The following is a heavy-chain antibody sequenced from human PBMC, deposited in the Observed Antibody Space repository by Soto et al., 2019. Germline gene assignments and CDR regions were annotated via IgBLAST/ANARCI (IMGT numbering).Heavy chain of an antibody. CDR3: ARGGLIWFGELSKFDP. Sequence: SETLSLTCAVYGGSFSGYYWSWIRQPPGKGLEWIGEINHSGSTNYNPSLKSRVTISVDTSKNQFSLKLSSVTAADTAVYYCARGGLIWFGELSKFDPWGQGTLVTVSS. V-gene: IGHV4-34*01. CDR2: INHSGST. D-gene: IGHD3-10*01. CDR1: GGSFSGYY. J-gene: IGHJ5*02.